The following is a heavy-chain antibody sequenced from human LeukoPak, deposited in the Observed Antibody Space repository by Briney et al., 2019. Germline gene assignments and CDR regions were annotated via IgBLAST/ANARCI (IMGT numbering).Heavy chain of an antibody. CDR2: IYPGDSDT. CDR1: GYHFTSYW. CDR3: ARHPIGTGYYFDY. Sequence: GGALQISCKGSGYHFTSYWIGWVRQLPGKGLEWMGTIYPGDSDTRYSPSFQGQVTISADKSISTAYLQWSSLKASDTAMYYCARHPIGTGYYFDYWGQGTLVTVSS. J-gene: IGHJ4*02. V-gene: IGHV5-51*01. D-gene: IGHD3/OR15-3a*01.